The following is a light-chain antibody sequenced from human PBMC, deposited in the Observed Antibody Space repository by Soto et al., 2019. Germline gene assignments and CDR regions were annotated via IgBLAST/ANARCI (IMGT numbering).Light chain of an antibody. J-gene: IGKJ5*01. CDR3: QHYENWPPMT. V-gene: IGKV3D-15*01. CDR1: QSVSNN. Sequence: EIVMTQSPGTLSLSPGERATLSCRASQSVSNNYLAWYQQKPGQAPGLLIYGASNRATGIPDRFSGSGSGTDFTLTISSLQSEDFAVYYCQHYENWPPMTFGQGTRREIK. CDR2: GAS.